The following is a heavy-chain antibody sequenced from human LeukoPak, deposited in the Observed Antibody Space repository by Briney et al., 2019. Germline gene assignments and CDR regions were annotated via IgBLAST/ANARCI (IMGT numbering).Heavy chain of an antibody. J-gene: IGHJ4*02. Sequence: GGSLRLTCVASGFTFSAYNIHWVRQAPGEPLEWVSTISSTRDNYKYYGDSVRGRFTISRDNAKNSVYLQMNSLTVADTAVYFCARGTDWSPLDFDFWGRGTQVTVSS. CDR1: GFTFSAYN. CDR2: ISSTRDNYK. CDR3: ARGTDWSPLDFDF. V-gene: IGHV3-21*06. D-gene: IGHD3-9*01.